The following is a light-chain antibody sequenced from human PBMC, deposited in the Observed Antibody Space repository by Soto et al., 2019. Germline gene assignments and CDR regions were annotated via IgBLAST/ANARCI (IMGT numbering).Light chain of an antibody. CDR3: AAWDDGLNGWV. J-gene: IGLJ3*02. CDR2: SNN. V-gene: IGLV1-44*01. CDR1: SSNIGSNN. Sequence: QSVLTQTPSASGTPGQRVTISCSGSSSNIGSNNINWYQQLPGTAPKLLIYSNNQRPSGVPDRFSGSKSGTSASLAISGLQSADEADYYCAAWDDGLNGWVFGGGTKLTVL.